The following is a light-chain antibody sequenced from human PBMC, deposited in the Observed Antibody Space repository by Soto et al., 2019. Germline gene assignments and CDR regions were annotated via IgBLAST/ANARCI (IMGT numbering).Light chain of an antibody. J-gene: IGKJ1*01. CDR3: QQYGAALPWA. CDR2: GAS. CDR1: QSFSSRY. V-gene: IGKV3-20*01. Sequence: EIVLTQSPGTLSLSPGERATLSCRASQSFSSRYLAWYQQRPGQAPRLLIHGASTRATGIPDRFSASGSGTDFTLTISRLEPEDFAVYYCQQYGAALPWAFGQGTKVEIK.